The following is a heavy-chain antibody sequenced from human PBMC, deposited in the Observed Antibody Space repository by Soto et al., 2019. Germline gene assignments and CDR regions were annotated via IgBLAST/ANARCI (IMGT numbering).Heavy chain of an antibody. V-gene: IGHV3-21*01. CDR3: AREGINNYNEYYFDS. Sequence: WGSLRLSCAASGFTFITYSMNCVRHSPCKWLEWVSSISGSGNYTHYADFLRGRFTISRDNAKTSLYLQMNSLRAEDTAVYYCAREGINNYNEYYFDSWGQGTVVTVSS. J-gene: IGHJ4*02. CDR2: ISGSGNYT. CDR1: GFTFITYS. D-gene: IGHD4-4*01.